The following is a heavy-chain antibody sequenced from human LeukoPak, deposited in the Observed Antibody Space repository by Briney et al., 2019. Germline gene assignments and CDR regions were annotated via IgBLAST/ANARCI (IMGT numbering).Heavy chain of an antibody. CDR1: GFTVSSSH. D-gene: IGHD2-2*01. CDR2: IYSDGRT. V-gene: IGHV3-66*04. CDR3: VRPKHSSTSWLHYGMDV. J-gene: IGHJ6*02. Sequence: GGSLRLSCAASGFTVSSSHLTWVRQAPGKGLEWVSLIYSDGRTYYADSVRGRFTISRDNFKNTLYLQMNSLRVEDTAVFYCVRPKHSSTSWLHYGMDVWGQGTTVTVSS.